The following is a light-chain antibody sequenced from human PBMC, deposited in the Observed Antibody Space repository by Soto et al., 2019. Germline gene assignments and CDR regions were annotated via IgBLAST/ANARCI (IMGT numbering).Light chain of an antibody. V-gene: IGLV2-14*01. CDR1: SSDIGGYNY. J-gene: IGLJ2*01. Sequence: QSALTQPASVSGSPGQSITISCTGTSSDIGGYNYVSWYQHHPGKAPKLMIYEVTNRPSGVSNRFSGSKSGNTAFLTISGLQAEDEADYYCISHTSTIAYVVLGGGTKLTVL. CDR2: EVT. CDR3: ISHTSTIAYVV.